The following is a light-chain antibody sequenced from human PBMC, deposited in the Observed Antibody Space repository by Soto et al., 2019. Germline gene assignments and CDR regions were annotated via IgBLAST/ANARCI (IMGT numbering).Light chain of an antibody. CDR2: ELS. V-gene: IGLV2-14*01. CDR1: SSDVGGYNF. CDR3: SSYTIPNIHWV. Sequence: QSVLTQPASVSGSPGQSITISCTETSSDVGGYNFVSWYQQYPGEAPKLIIYELSIRPSGVSNRFSGSKSGNTASLTISGLQTEDEAHYYCSSYTIPNIHWVFGGGTKLTVL. J-gene: IGLJ3*02.